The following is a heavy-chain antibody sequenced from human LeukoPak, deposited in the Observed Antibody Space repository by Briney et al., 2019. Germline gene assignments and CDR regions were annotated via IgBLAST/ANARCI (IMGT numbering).Heavy chain of an antibody. CDR1: GGSISSYY. D-gene: IGHD3-3*01. J-gene: IGHJ4*02. CDR3: ARGGYYDIWSSFDY. V-gene: IGHV4-59*01. Sequence: PSETLSLTCTVSGGSISSYYWSWIRQPPGKGLEWIGYIYYSGSTNYNPSLKSRVTISVDTSKNQFSLKLSSVTAADTAVYYCARGGYYDIWSSFDYWGQGTLVTVSS. CDR2: IYYSGST.